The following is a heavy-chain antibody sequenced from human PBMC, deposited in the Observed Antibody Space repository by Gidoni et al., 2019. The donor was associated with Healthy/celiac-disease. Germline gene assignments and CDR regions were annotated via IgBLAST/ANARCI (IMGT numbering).Heavy chain of an antibody. CDR3: AKLHGPNYYDSSGYYSGAFDI. CDR1: GFTFDDYA. D-gene: IGHD3-22*01. Sequence: EVQLVESGGGLVQPGRSLRLSCAASGFTFDDYAMPLVRQAPGKGLEWVSGISWNSGSIGYADSVKGRFTISRDNAKNSLYLQMNSLRAEDTALYYCAKLHGPNYYDSSGYYSGAFDIWGQGTMVTVSS. J-gene: IGHJ3*02. CDR2: ISWNSGSI. V-gene: IGHV3-9*01.